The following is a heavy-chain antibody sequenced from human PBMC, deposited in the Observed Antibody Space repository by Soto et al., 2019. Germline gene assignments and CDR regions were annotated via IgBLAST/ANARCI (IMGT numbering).Heavy chain of an antibody. V-gene: IGHV4-31*03. CDR3: ARVYAAVAGISTDFDY. Sequence: TSETLSLTCTVSGGSISSGGYYWSWIRQHPGKGLEWIGYIYYSGSTYYNPSLKSRVTISVDTSKNQFSLKLSSVTAADTAVYYCARVYAAVAGISTDFDYWGQGTLVTVSS. CDR1: GGSISSGGYY. D-gene: IGHD6-19*01. CDR2: IYYSGST. J-gene: IGHJ4*02.